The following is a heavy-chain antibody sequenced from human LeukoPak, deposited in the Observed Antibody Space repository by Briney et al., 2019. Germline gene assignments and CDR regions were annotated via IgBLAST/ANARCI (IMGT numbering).Heavy chain of an antibody. CDR2: ISYIGST. V-gene: IGHV4-59*11. CDR1: DDSFSSHY. Sequence: SETLSLTCAVSDDSFSSHYWTWIRQPPGKGLEWIGHISYIGSTNYNPSLKSRVTISIDTSRNQFSLRLSSVTAADTAVYYCARDLVTVTKGFDIWGQGTMVSVSS. J-gene: IGHJ3*02. CDR3: ARDLVTVTKGFDI. D-gene: IGHD4-17*01.